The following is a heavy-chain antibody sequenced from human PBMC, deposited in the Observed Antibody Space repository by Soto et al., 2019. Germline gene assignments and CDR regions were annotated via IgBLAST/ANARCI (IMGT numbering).Heavy chain of an antibody. CDR2: ISYDGSNK. J-gene: IGHJ4*02. CDR3: AKGVKRGSYSVDY. D-gene: IGHD1-26*01. Sequence: QVQLVESGGGVVQPGRSLRLSCAASGFTFSSYGMHWVRQAPGKGLEWVAVISYDGSNKYYADSVKGRFTISRDNSKKTLYLQMNSLRAEDTAVYYCAKGVKRGSYSVDYWGQGTLVTVSS. V-gene: IGHV3-30*18. CDR1: GFTFSSYG.